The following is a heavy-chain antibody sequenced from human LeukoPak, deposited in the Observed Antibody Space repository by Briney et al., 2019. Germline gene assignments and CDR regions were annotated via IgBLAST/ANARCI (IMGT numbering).Heavy chain of an antibody. D-gene: IGHD4-17*01. CDR1: GFTFSTYS. CDR2: ISSSSTTI. J-gene: IGHJ1*01. CDR3: ARDYGDYVSAEYFQH. V-gene: IGHV3-48*04. Sequence: GGSLRLSCAASGFTFSTYSMNWVRQAPGKGLEWVSYISSSSTTIYYADSVRGRFTISRDNAKNSLYLQMNSLRAEDTAVYYCARDYGDYVSAEYFQHWGQGTLVTVSS.